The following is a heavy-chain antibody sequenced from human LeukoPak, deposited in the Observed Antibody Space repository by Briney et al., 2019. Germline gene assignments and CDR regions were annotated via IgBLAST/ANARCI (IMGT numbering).Heavy chain of an antibody. Sequence: PSETLSLTCTVSGGSISSYYWSWIRQPPGKGLEWIGCIYYSGSTNYNPSLKSRVTISVDTSKNQFSLKLSSVTAADTAVYYCARVRRDGYIQLDYWAREPWSPSPQ. CDR1: GGSISSYY. J-gene: IGHJ4*02. CDR3: ARVRRDGYIQLDY. CDR2: IYYSGST. V-gene: IGHV4-59*01. D-gene: IGHD5-24*01.